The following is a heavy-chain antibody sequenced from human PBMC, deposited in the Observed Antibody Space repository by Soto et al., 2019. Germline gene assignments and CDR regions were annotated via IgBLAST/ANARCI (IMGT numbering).Heavy chain of an antibody. V-gene: IGHV3-23*01. CDR3: ANNLGDGSWSNYIDD. Sequence: WGSLRLSCAASGFTISSYCMSWVRQAPGKGLEWVSGFRRSGDNGTTYYADSVKGRLIISSNNYNNPRFQKMNSVKAAENYISSWANNLGDGSWSNYIDDWGQGTLVTVSS. CDR1: GFTISSYC. CDR2: FRRSGDNGTT. J-gene: IGHJ4*02. D-gene: IGHD3-10*01.